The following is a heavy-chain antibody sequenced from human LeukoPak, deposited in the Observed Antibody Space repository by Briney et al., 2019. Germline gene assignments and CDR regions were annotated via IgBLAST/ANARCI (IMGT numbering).Heavy chain of an antibody. Sequence: SETLSLTCTVSGVSISIYYWSWIRQPPGKGLEWIGYIYYSGSTNYNPSLKSRVTMSVDTSKNQFSLKLSSVTAADTAVYYCARTEYYFDHWGQGALVTVSS. CDR2: IYYSGST. CDR3: ARTEYYFDH. J-gene: IGHJ4*02. V-gene: IGHV4-59*01. CDR1: GVSISIYY. D-gene: IGHD3-10*01.